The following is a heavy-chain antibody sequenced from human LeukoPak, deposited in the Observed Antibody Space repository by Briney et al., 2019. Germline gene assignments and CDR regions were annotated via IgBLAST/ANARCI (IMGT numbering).Heavy chain of an antibody. V-gene: IGHV4-39*01. CDR1: GGSIRRSPYY. D-gene: IGHD3-22*01. CDR2: VFYSGST. CDR3: ARHSYDSSGHYEFDY. J-gene: IGHJ4*02. Sequence: PSETLSLTCTVSGGSIRRSPYYWGWIRQPPGTGLEWIGSVFYSGSTYYNPSLKSRVTISVDTSKNQFSLRLSSVTVADTAVHYCARHSYDSSGHYEFDYWGQGTLVTVSS.